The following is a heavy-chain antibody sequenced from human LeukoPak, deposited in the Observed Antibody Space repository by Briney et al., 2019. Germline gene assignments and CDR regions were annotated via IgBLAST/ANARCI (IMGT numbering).Heavy chain of an antibody. J-gene: IGHJ4*02. D-gene: IGHD3-10*01. Sequence: PGGSLRLSCAASGFTFSSYAMSWVRQAPGKGLEWVSAISGSGGSTYYADSVKGRFTISRDNSKNTLYLQMNSLRAEDTAVYYWSKTGVTMVRGAHFDYWGQGTLVTVSS. CDR2: ISGSGGST. V-gene: IGHV3-23*01. CDR1: GFTFSSYA. CDR3: SKTGVTMVRGAHFDY.